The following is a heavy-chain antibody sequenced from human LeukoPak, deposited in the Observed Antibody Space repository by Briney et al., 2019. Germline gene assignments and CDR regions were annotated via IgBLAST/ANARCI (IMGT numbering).Heavy chain of an antibody. CDR2: IYYSGST. CDR1: GGSISSYY. Sequence: KPSETLSLTCTVSGGSISSYYWSWIRQPPGKGLEWIGYIYYSGSTNYNPSLKSRVTISVDTSKNQFSLKLSSVTAADTAVYYCARLPAYYDFWSGAQGYYYGMDVWGQGTTVTVSS. J-gene: IGHJ6*02. D-gene: IGHD3-3*01. CDR3: ARLPAYYDFWSGAQGYYYGMDV. V-gene: IGHV4-59*08.